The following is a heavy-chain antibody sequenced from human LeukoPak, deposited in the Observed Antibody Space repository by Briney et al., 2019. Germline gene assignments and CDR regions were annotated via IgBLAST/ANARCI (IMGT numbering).Heavy chain of an antibody. V-gene: IGHV3-7*01. Sequence: GGSLRLSCAASGFTFSSYWMSWVRQAPGKGLEWVANINQDGSEKYYVDSVKGRFTISRDNSKNSLYLQMNSLRAEDTAVYYCAELGITMIGGVWGKGTTVTISS. D-gene: IGHD3-10*02. J-gene: IGHJ6*04. CDR1: GFTFSSYW. CDR2: INQDGSEK. CDR3: AELGITMIGGV.